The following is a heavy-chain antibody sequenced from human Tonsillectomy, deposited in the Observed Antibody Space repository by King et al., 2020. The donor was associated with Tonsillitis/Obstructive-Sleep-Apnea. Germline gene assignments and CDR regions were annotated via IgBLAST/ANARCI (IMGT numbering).Heavy chain of an antibody. V-gene: IGHV4-34*01. CDR2: INHSGST. Sequence: VQLQQWGAGLLKPSETLSLTCAVYGGSFSGYYWSWIRQPPGKGLEWIGEINHSGSTNYNPSLKSRVTISVDTSKNQFSLTLSSVTAADTAVYYCARAPSIAYYYGSGSYSFDYWGQGTLVTVSS. CDR1: GGSFSGYY. J-gene: IGHJ4*02. D-gene: IGHD3-10*01. CDR3: ARAPSIAYYYGSGSYSFDY.